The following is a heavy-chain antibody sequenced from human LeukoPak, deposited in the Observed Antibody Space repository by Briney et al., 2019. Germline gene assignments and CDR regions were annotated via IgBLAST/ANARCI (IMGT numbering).Heavy chain of an antibody. CDR3: AKGQWVPRYYFDY. V-gene: IGHV3-23*01. J-gene: IGHJ4*02. D-gene: IGHD1-26*01. CDR1: GFTLSNYV. CDR2: IGGSGGST. Sequence: GGSLRLSCAASGFTLSNYVMTWVRQAPGKGLEWVSSIGGSGGSTHYADSVKGRFTISRDNSKDTLYLQTNSLRAEDTAVYYCAKGQWVPRYYFDYWGQGTLVTVSS.